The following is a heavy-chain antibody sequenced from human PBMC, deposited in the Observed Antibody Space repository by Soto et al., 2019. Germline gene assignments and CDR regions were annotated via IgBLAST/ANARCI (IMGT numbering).Heavy chain of an antibody. D-gene: IGHD6-13*01. CDR1: GGSISSGGYY. V-gene: IGHV4-31*03. Sequence: QVQLQESGPGLVKPSQTLSLTCTVSGGSISSGGYYWSWIRQHPGKGLEWIGYIYYSGSTYYNPSLKSRVTISVDTSKNQFSLKLSSVTAADTAVYYCARECQWQQLVSDWYFDLWGRGTLVTVSS. CDR3: ARECQWQQLVSDWYFDL. CDR2: IYYSGST. J-gene: IGHJ2*01.